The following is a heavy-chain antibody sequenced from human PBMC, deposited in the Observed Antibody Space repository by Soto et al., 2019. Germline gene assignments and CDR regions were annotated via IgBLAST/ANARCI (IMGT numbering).Heavy chain of an antibody. J-gene: IGHJ6*02. CDR2: IYWNDDK. D-gene: IGHD3-9*01. Sequence: ESGPTLVNPTQTLTLTCTFSGFSLSTSGVGVGWIRQPPGKALEWLALIYWNDDKRYSPSLKSRLTITKDTSKNQVVLIMTNMDPVDTATYYCAHRRKYYDILTGYLKDYGLDVWGQGTTVTVSS. CDR3: AHRRKYYDILTGYLKDYGLDV. V-gene: IGHV2-5*01. CDR1: GFSLSTSGVG.